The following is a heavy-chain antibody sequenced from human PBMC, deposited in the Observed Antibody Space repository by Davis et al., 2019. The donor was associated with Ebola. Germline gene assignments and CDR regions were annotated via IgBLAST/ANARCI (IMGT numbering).Heavy chain of an antibody. V-gene: IGHV4-39*01. CDR1: GGSISSGGYY. J-gene: IGHJ4*02. CDR2: IYYNGST. Sequence: SETLSLTCTVSGGSISSGGYYWGWIRQPPGKGLEWIGSIYYNGSTYYNASLKSRVTISVDTSKNQFSLNLNSVTAADTAVYYCARLGYCSTGRCYGLVDWGQGTLVAVSS. CDR3: ARLGYCSTGRCYGLVD. D-gene: IGHD2-15*01.